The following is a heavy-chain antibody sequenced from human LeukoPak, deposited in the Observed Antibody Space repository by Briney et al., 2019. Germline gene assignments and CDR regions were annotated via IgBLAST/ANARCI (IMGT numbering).Heavy chain of an antibody. D-gene: IGHD6-13*01. Sequence: SETLSLTCTVSGGSISSYYWSWIRQPPGKGLEWIGSIYYSGSTNYNPSLKSRVTISVDPSKNQFSLKLSSVTAADTAVYYCASSSWYSGWFDPWGQGTLVTVSS. CDR3: ASSSWYSGWFDP. J-gene: IGHJ5*02. V-gene: IGHV4-59*01. CDR1: GGSISSYY. CDR2: IYYSGST.